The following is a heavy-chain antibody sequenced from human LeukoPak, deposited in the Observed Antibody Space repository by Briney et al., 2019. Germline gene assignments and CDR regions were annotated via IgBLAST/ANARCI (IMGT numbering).Heavy chain of an antibody. CDR2: INPNSGGT. Sequence: GASVKVSCKASGYTFTGYYMHWVRQAPGQGLEWMGWINPNSGGTNYAQKFQGRVTMTRDTSISTAYMELSRLRSDDTAVYYCASTLGAVAGFFPFDYWGQGTLVTVSS. V-gene: IGHV1-2*02. CDR1: GYTFTGYY. D-gene: IGHD6-19*01. J-gene: IGHJ4*02. CDR3: ASTLGAVAGFFPFDY.